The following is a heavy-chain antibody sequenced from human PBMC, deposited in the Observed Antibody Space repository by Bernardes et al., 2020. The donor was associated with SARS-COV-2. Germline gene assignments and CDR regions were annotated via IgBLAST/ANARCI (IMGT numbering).Heavy chain of an antibody. V-gene: IGHV3-43*02. CDR2: ISGDGGST. J-gene: IGHJ5*02. D-gene: IGHD3-22*01. CDR3: AKGDSAFVTYKWLDP. Sequence: GGSLRLSCAASGFSIDDYTMHWVRQAPGKGLEWLSLISGDGGSTYYADSVKDRFSISRDNSKNSLFLQMDSLTTEDTALYYCAKGDSAFVTYKWLDPWGQGTLVTVSS. CDR1: GFSIDDYT.